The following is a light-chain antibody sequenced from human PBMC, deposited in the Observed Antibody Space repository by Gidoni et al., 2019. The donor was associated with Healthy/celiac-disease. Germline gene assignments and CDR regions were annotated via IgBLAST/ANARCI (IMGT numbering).Light chain of an antibody. Sequence: DIQLTQSPSFLSASVGDRVTITCRASQGISSYLAWYQQKPGKAPKLLIYAASTLQSGVPSRFSGSGSGTEFTLTISSLQPEDFATYYGQQLNSYLRGTFGQGTKVEIK. CDR2: AAS. CDR3: QQLNSYLRGT. CDR1: QGISSY. V-gene: IGKV1-9*01. J-gene: IGKJ1*01.